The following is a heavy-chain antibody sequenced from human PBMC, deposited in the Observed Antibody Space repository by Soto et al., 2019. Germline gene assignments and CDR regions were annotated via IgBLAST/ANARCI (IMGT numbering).Heavy chain of an antibody. CDR1: GFTFTSSA. J-gene: IGHJ6*02. CDR2: IVVGSGNT. Sequence: ASVKVSCKASGFTFTSSAVQWVRQARGQRLEWIGWIVVGSGNTNYAQKFQERVTITRDMSTSTAYMELSSLRSEDTAVYYCAVAHKYYYDSSGSGMDVWGQGTTVTVSS. CDR3: AVAHKYYYDSSGSGMDV. D-gene: IGHD3-22*01. V-gene: IGHV1-58*01.